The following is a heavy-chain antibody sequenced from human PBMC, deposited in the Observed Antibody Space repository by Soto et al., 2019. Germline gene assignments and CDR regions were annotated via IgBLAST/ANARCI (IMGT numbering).Heavy chain of an antibody. J-gene: IGHJ5*02. Sequence: PSEPLSLTCTVTGASITNRSYYWCWIRQPPGKGLEWIGSIYYSGSTYNNPSLKSRVNISFDKSKNQVFLNLRFVTGADTAVYFCAREGRDTGYYYGFEPWCQGRLVTVAS. CDR2: IYYSGST. D-gene: IGHD3-22*01. CDR3: AREGRDTGYYYGFEP. CDR1: GASITNRSYY. V-gene: IGHV4-39*07.